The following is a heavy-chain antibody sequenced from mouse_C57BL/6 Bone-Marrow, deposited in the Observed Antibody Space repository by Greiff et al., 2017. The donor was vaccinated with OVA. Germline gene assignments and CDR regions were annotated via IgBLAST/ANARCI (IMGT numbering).Heavy chain of an antibody. V-gene: IGHV1-61*01. D-gene: IGHD2-4*01. CDR1: GYTFTSYW. J-gene: IGHJ1*03. CDR2: IYPSDSET. Sequence: VQLQQSGAELVRPGSSVKLSCKASGYTFTSYWMDWVKQRPGHGLEWIGNIYPSDSETHYNQKFKDKATLTVDKSSSTAYMQLSSLTSEDSAVYYCARKGDYDCAYWYFDVWGTGTTVTVSS. CDR3: ARKGDYDCAYWYFDV.